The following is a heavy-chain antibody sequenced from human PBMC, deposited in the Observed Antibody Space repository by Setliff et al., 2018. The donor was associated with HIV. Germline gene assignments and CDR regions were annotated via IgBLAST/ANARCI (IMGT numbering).Heavy chain of an antibody. CDR3: ASHWDPPGSSWIFYYYYMDL. CDR2: IYHSGNT. J-gene: IGHJ6*03. D-gene: IGHD6-13*01. V-gene: IGHV4-38-2*01. Sequence: PSETLSLTCAVSGASVRSPTWWSWVRQAPGKGLEWIGSIYHSGNTYYNASLQSRVTISVDTSKNQVSLRLSSVTAADTAVYYCASHWDPPGSSWIFYYYYMDLWGEGTTVTVSS. CDR1: GASVRSPTW.